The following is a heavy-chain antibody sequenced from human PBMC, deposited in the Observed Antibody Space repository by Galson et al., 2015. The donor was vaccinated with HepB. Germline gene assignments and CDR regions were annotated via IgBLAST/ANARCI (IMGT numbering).Heavy chain of an antibody. V-gene: IGHV3-15*01. CDR1: GFTFTNAW. J-gene: IGHJ4*02. CDR2: IKSKTDGGTT. D-gene: IGHD2-21*01. Sequence: SLRLSCAASGFTFTNAWMSWVRQTPGKGLEWVGRIKSKTDGGTTDYTAPVKGRFTISRADSKNTLYLQMNSLKTEDTAVYYCTTGSGNCGRDCYRGGEYYFDYWGQGILVTVSS. CDR3: TTGSGNCGRDCYRGGEYYFDY.